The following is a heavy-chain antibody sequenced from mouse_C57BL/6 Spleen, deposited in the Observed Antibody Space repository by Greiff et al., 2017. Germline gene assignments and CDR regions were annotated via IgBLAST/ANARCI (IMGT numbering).Heavy chain of an antibody. CDR3: ARKGYYGKRYWYFDV. D-gene: IGHD1-1*01. CDR2: IDPSDSYT. V-gene: IGHV1-50*01. CDR1: GYTFTSYW. J-gene: IGHJ1*03. Sequence: QVQLQQPGAELVKPGASVKLSCKASGYTFTSYWMQWVKQRPGQGLEWIGEIDPSDSYTNYNQKFKGKATLTVDTSSSTAYMQLSSLTSEDSAVYYFARKGYYGKRYWYFDVWGTGTTVTVSS.